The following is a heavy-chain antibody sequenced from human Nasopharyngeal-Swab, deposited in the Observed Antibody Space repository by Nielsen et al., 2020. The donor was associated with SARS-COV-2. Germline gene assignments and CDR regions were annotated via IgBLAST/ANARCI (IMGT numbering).Heavy chain of an antibody. CDR2: ISSSSSYI. CDR1: GFTFNTYA. D-gene: IGHD5-12*01. Sequence: GESLKISCATSGFTFNTYAMNWVRQAPGKGLEWVSSISSSSSYIYYADSVKGRFTISRDNAKNSLYLQMNSLRAEDTAVYYCARDGSGYERKPCDYWGQGTLVTVSS. J-gene: IGHJ4*02. V-gene: IGHV3-21*01. CDR3: ARDGSGYERKPCDY.